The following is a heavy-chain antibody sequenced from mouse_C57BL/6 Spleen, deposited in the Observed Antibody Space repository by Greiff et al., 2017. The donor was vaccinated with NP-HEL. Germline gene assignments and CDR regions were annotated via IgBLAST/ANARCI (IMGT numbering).Heavy chain of an antibody. V-gene: IGHV3-1*01. Sequence: EVQLQESGPGMVKPSQSLSLTCTVTGYSITSGYDWYWIRHFPGNKLEWMGYISYSGSTNYNPSLKSRISITHDTSKNHFFLKLNSVTTEDTATYYWARDGGSDWYFDVWGTGTTVTVSS. J-gene: IGHJ1*03. CDR1: GYSITSGYD. CDR3: ARDGGSDWYFDV. CDR2: ISYSGST.